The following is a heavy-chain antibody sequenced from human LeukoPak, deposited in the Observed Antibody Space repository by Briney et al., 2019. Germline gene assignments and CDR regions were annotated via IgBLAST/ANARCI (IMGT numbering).Heavy chain of an antibody. CDR1: GDSTNNSH. J-gene: IGHJ6*02. Sequence: PSETLSPTCTASGDSTNNSHWSWIRQPPGKGLEWIGHIFHSGGSKYNPSLKSRATISTDMSKNVLSLELTSVTAADTAVYYCARLLPSAFYHGMDVWGQGTTVTVSS. CDR2: IFHSGGS. V-gene: IGHV4-59*01. CDR3: ARLLPSAFYHGMDV. D-gene: IGHD3-16*01.